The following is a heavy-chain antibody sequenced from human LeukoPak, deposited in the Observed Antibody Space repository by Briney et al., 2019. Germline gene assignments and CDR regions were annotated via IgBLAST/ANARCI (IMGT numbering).Heavy chain of an antibody. J-gene: IGHJ4*02. V-gene: IGHV3-30-3*01. D-gene: IGHD2-2*01. CDR1: GFTFSSYA. Sequence: QPGGSLRLSCAASGFTFSSYAMHWVRQAPGKGLEWVAVISYDGSNKYYADSVKGRFTISRDNSKNTLYLQMNSLRAEDTAVYYCARDCSSTNCYGNYWGQGTLVTVSS. CDR3: ARDCSSTNCYGNY. CDR2: ISYDGSNK.